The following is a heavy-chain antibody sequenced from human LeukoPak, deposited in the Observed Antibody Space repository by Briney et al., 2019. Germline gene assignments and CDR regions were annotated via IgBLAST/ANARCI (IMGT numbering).Heavy chain of an antibody. CDR1: GGYISGTNW. CDR3: SRESGPFCPFGY. Sequence: SGTLSLTCGVSGGYISGTNWWSLVRQPPGQGLEWIGEISLAGQTNYNPSLNGRVTMSLDKSSNQLSLHLTSVTAADTATYFCSRESGPFCPFGYWGQGTLVIVSS. CDR2: ISLAGQT. J-gene: IGHJ4*02. V-gene: IGHV4-4*02. D-gene: IGHD1-26*01.